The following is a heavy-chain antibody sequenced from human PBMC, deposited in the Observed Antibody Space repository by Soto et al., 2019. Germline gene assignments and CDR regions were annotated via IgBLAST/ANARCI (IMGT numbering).Heavy chain of an antibody. Sequence: EVQLLESGGDLVQPGGSLRLSCTASGFTFKNYAMSWVRQAPGKGLEWVSSTHGSGGRSYYADYVRGRFTVSRDDSKETLYRQMSSLRVDDTAIYYCARDAVPGNGEWDSLDPWGQGTLVTVSS. V-gene: IGHV3-23*01. CDR1: GFTFKNYA. CDR3: ARDAVPGNGEWDSLDP. D-gene: IGHD3-10*01. J-gene: IGHJ5*02. CDR2: THGSGGRS.